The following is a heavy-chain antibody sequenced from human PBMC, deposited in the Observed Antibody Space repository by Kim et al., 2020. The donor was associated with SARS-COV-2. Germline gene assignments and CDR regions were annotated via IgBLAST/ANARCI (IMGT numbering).Heavy chain of an antibody. CDR2: IYTSGST. J-gene: IGHJ5*02. CDR3: ARDRRNMITLGGVIGGTVKWFDP. CDR1: GGSISSYY. V-gene: IGHV4-4*07. Sequence: SETLSLTCTVSGGSISSYYWSWIRQPAGKGLEWIGRIYTSGSTNYNPSLKSRVTMSVDTSKNQFSLKLSSVTAADTAVYYCARDRRNMITLGGVIGGTVKWFDPWGQGTLVTVSS. D-gene: IGHD3-16*02.